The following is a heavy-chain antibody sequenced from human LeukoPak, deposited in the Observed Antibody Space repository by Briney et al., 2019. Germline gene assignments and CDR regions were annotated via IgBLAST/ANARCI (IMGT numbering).Heavy chain of an antibody. V-gene: IGHV4-34*01. Sequence: EASETLSLTCAVYGGSFSGYYWSWIRQPPGKGLEWIGEINHSGSTNYNPSLKSRVTISVDTSKNQFSLKLSSVTAADTAVYYCARGSPSQLVRGGWFDPWGQGTLVTVSS. CDR1: GGSFSGYY. CDR2: INHSGST. CDR3: ARGSPSQLVRGGWFDP. D-gene: IGHD6-13*01. J-gene: IGHJ5*02.